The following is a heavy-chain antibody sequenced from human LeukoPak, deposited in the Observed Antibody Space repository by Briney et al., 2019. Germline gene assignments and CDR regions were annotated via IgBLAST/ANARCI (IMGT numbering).Heavy chain of an antibody. CDR1: GFTFSDYS. V-gene: IGHV3-48*02. CDR2: ISSTSSTI. Sequence: GGSLRLSCAASGFTFSDYSMNWVRQAPGKGLEWVSYISSTSSTIYYADTVKGRFTISRDNAKNSLYLQMNSLRDEDTAVYYCARDTRFLERLLGGYFDYWGQGTLVTVSS. D-gene: IGHD3-3*01. J-gene: IGHJ4*02. CDR3: ARDTRFLERLLGGYFDY.